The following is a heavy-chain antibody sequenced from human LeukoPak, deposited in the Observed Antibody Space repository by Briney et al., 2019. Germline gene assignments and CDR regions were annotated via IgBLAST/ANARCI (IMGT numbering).Heavy chain of an antibody. Sequence: GGSLRLSCAASGFTFSSYGMHWVRQAPGKGLEWVAVISYDGSNKYYADSVKGRFTISRDNSKNTLYLQMNSLRAEDTAVYYCAKDRSGSYYRYLQHWGQGTLVTVSS. D-gene: IGHD1-26*01. CDR3: AKDRSGSYYRYLQH. V-gene: IGHV3-30*18. J-gene: IGHJ1*01. CDR2: ISYDGSNK. CDR1: GFTFSSYG.